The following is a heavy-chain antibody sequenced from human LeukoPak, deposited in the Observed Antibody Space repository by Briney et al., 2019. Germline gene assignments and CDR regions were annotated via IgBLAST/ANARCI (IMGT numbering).Heavy chain of an antibody. J-gene: IGHJ4*02. Sequence: ASVKVSCKASGYTFTSYGINGVRQVTGQGLEWMGWMNPNSGNAGYAQKFQGRVTMTRNTSISTAYMELSSLRSEDTAVYYCARGPSRVVATMAYYFDYWGQGTLVTVSS. CDR2: MNPNSGNA. CDR3: ARGPSRVVATMAYYFDY. D-gene: IGHD5-12*01. CDR1: GYTFTSYG. V-gene: IGHV1-8*01.